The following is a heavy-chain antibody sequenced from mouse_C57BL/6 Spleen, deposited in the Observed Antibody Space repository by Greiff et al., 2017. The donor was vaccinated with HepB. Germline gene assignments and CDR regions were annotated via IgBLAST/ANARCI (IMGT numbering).Heavy chain of an antibody. J-gene: IGHJ3*01. D-gene: IGHD2-3*01. CDR1: GYTFTSYW. CDR2: IYPGNSDT. CDR3: TREYDGYPPWFAY. V-gene: IGHV1-5*01. Sequence: EVQLQQSGTVLARPGASVKMSCKTSGYTFTSYWMHWVKQRPGQGLEWIGAIYPGNSDTSYNQKFKGKAKLTAVTSASTAYMELSSLTNEDSAVYYCTREYDGYPPWFAYWGQGTLVTVSA.